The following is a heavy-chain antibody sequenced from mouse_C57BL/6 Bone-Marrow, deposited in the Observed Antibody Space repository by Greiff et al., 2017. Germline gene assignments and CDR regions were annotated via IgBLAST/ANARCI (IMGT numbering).Heavy chain of an antibody. Sequence: QVQLQQPGAELVKPGASVKMSCKASGYTFTSYWITWVKQRPGQGLEWIGDIYPGSGSTNYNEKFKSKATLTVDTSSSTAYMQLSSLTSEDSAVYYCARPTEYYYCARDYWGQGTSVTVSS. CDR3: ARPTEYYYCARDY. V-gene: IGHV1-55*01. D-gene: IGHD1-1*01. CDR1: GYTFTSYW. J-gene: IGHJ4*01. CDR2: IYPGSGST.